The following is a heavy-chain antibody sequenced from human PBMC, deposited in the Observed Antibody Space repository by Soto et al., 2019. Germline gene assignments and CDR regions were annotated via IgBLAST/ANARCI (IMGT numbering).Heavy chain of an antibody. J-gene: IGHJ4*02. Sequence: PGGSLRLSCAASGFTFSSYSMNWVRQAPGKGLEWVSSISSSSSYIYYADSVKGRFTISRDNSKNTLFLQMSSLRAEDTAVYYCAKDHRGRSSYYFDHWGQGTLVTVSS. D-gene: IGHD6-6*01. CDR1: GFTFSSYS. V-gene: IGHV3-21*01. CDR2: ISSSSSYI. CDR3: AKDHRGRSSYYFDH.